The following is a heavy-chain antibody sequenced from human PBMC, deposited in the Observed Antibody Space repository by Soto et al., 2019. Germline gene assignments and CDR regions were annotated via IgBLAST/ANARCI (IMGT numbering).Heavy chain of an antibody. J-gene: IGHJ6*02. D-gene: IGHD6-19*01. V-gene: IGHV4-4*07. Sequence: XETLSLTCSVSGADINTXSXXXIRQPAGKGLEWIGRIYTSASINYNPSLRGRVTLSVDTSTNQVSLKLASVTAADTAVYYCARDREAGYNFYYGMDVWGQGTTVTVSS. CDR2: IYTSASI. CDR3: ARDREAGYNFYYGMDV. CDR1: GADINTXS.